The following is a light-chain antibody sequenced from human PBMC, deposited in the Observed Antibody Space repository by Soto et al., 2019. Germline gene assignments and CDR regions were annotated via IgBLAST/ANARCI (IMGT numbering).Light chain of an antibody. CDR2: AVS. J-gene: IGLJ1*01. V-gene: IGLV2-14*01. CDR3: SSYTSDSSYV. CDR1: SSDVGLYDY. Sequence: QSVLTQPAYVSGSPEQSITISCTGTSSDVGLYDYVSWYQQHPGKAPQLMIYAVSNRPSGVSNRFSASKSGNTASLFISGLQAEDEADYYCSSYTSDSSYVFGSGTKVTVL.